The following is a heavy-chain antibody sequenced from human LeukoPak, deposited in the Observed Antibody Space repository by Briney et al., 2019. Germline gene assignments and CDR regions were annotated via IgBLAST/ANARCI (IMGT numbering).Heavy chain of an antibody. CDR2: IWYDGSNE. CDR1: GFSFGTYS. Sequence: PGGSLRLSCAASGFSFGTYSMHWARQVPGKGLEWVAVIWYDGSNEDYADSVKGRFTISRDNSKNTLYLQMESLRAEDTAVYYCAKMAGGSCYSGADYWGQGTLVTVSS. CDR3: AKMAGGSCYSGADY. V-gene: IGHV3-33*06. J-gene: IGHJ4*02. D-gene: IGHD2-15*01.